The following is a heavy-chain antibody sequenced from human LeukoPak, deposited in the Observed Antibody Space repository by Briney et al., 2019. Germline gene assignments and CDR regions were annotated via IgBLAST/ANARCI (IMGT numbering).Heavy chain of an antibody. CDR1: GYTFTSYD. V-gene: IGHV1-8*01. J-gene: IGHJ3*02. CDR2: MNPNSGYT. Sequence: ASVKVSCKASGYTFTSYDINWVRQATGQGLEWMGWMNPNSGYTGYAQKFQGRVSMTMNTSISTAYMELSSLRSEGTAVYYCARVPREIMSIWGQGTMVTVSS. D-gene: IGHD1-26*01. CDR3: ARVPREIMSI.